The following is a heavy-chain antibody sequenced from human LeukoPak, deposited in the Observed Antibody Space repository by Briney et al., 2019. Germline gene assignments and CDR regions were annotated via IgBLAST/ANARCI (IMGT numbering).Heavy chain of an antibody. CDR2: IWYDGSNK. J-gene: IGHJ4*02. V-gene: IGHV3-33*01. CDR3: AREVVDYGGNSDFDY. CDR1: GFTFSSYG. Sequence: PGGSLRLSCAASGFTFSSYGMHWVRQAPGKGLEWVAVIWYDGSNKYYADSVKGRFTISRDNSKNTLYLQMNSLRVEDTAVYYCAREVVDYGGNSDFDYWGQGTLVTVSS. D-gene: IGHD4-23*01.